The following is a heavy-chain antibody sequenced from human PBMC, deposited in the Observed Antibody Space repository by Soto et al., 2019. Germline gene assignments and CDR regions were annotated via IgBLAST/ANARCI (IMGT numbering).Heavy chain of an antibody. CDR3: AKDIAAAGTDYYYGMDV. V-gene: IGHV3-23*01. CDR2: ISGSGGST. Sequence: LRLSCAASGFTFSSYAMSWVRQAPGKGLEWVSAISGSGGSTYYADSVKGRFTISRDNSKNTLYLQMNSLRAEDTAVYYCAKDIAAAGTDYYYGMDVWGQGTTVTVSS. D-gene: IGHD6-13*01. CDR1: GFTFSSYA. J-gene: IGHJ6*02.